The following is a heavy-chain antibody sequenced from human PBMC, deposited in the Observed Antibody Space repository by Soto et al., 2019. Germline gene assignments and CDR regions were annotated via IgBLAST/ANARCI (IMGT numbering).Heavy chain of an antibody. J-gene: IGHJ4*02. CDR3: AKDMFAPNYYDSSHFDY. Sequence: GGFLRLSCAASGFTFSSYAMSWVRQAPGKGLEWVSAISGSGGSTYYADSVKGRFTISRDNSKNTLYLQMNSLRAEDTAVYYCAKDMFAPNYYDSSHFDYWGQGTLVTVSS. V-gene: IGHV3-23*01. D-gene: IGHD3-22*01. CDR2: ISGSGGST. CDR1: GFTFSSYA.